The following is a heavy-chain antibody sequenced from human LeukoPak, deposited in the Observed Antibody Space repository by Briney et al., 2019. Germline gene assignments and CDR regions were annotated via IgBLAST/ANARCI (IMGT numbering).Heavy chain of an antibody. CDR3: ARGGSNVDY. J-gene: IGHJ4*02. V-gene: IGHV4-59*01. CDR1: GGSTSSYY. Sequence: PSEALSLPCPVSGGSTSSYYWSWIRQPPGKGLEWIGYIYYSGSTNYNPSLKSRVTISVDTSKNQFSLKLSSVTAADTAVYYCARGGSNVDYWGQGTLVTVSS. D-gene: IGHD1-14*01. CDR2: IYYSGST.